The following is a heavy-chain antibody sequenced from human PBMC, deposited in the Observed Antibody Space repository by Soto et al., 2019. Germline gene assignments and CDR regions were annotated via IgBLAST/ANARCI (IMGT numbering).Heavy chain of an antibody. V-gene: IGHV3-21*01. Sequence: GGSLRLSCAASGFTFSSYSMNWVRQAPGKGLEWVSSISSSSSYIYYADSVKGRFTISRDNAKNSLYLQMNSLSAEDTAVYYCASMVRGVIDDYYYMDVWGKGTTVTVSS. J-gene: IGHJ6*03. CDR1: GFTFSSYS. D-gene: IGHD3-10*01. CDR3: ASMVRGVIDDYYYMDV. CDR2: ISSSSSYI.